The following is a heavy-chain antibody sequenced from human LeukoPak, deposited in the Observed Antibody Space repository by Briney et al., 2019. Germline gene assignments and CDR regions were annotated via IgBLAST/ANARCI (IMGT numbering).Heavy chain of an antibody. CDR3: AKTDYDSSGSLDY. CDR1: GGSISSSSYY. V-gene: IGHV4-39*01. Sequence: SETLSLTCTVSGGSISSSSYYWGWIRQPPGKGLEWIGSIYYSGSTHYNPSLKSRVTISVDTSKNQFSLKLSSVTAADTAVYYCAKTDYDSSGSLDYWGQGTLVTGSS. CDR2: IYYSGST. J-gene: IGHJ4*02. D-gene: IGHD3-22*01.